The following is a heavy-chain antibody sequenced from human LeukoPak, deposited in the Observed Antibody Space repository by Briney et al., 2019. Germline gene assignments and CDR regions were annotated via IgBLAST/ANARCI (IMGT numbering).Heavy chain of an antibody. J-gene: IGHJ4*02. CDR1: GYTFTGYY. CDR2: INPNSGGT. CDR3: ARVRYSGSHLLDY. Sequence: ASXKVSCKASGYTFTGYYLHWVRQAPGQGLEWMGWINPNSGGTNYAQKFQGRVTMTRDTSISTAYMELSRLRSDDTAVYYCARVRYSGSHLLDYWGQGTLVTVSS. D-gene: IGHD1-26*01. V-gene: IGHV1-2*02.